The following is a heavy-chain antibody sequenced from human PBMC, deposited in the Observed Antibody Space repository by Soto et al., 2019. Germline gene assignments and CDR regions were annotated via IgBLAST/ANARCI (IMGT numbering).Heavy chain of an antibody. CDR2: INHSGST. Sequence: PSETLSLTCAVYGGSFSGYYWSWIRQPPGKGLEWIGEINHSGSTNYNPSLKSRVTISVDTSKNQFSLKLSSVTAADTAVYYCASYFHYGDYTPLYGMDVWGQGTTVTVSS. D-gene: IGHD4-17*01. V-gene: IGHV4-34*01. CDR1: GGSFSGYY. J-gene: IGHJ6*02. CDR3: ASYFHYGDYTPLYGMDV.